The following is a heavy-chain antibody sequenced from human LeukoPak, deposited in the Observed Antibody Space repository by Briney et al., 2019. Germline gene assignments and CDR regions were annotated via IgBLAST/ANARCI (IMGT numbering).Heavy chain of an antibody. CDR2: INPSGGST. CDR1: GYTFTSCY. CDR3: ARDTYYDSSGYPSFDY. V-gene: IGHV1-46*01. J-gene: IGHJ4*02. Sequence: ASVKVSCKASGYTFTSCYMHWVRPAPGQGLEWMGIINPSGGSTSYAQKFQGRVTMTRDTSTSTVYMELSSLRSEDTAVYYCARDTYYDSSGYPSFDYWGQGTLVTVSS. D-gene: IGHD3-22*01.